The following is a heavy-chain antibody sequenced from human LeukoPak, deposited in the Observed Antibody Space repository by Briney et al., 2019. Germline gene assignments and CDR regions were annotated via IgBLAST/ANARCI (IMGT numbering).Heavy chain of an antibody. D-gene: IGHD3-22*01. Sequence: SETVSLTCTVSGGSISSYYWSWIRQPPGKGLEWIGYIYYSGSTNYNPSLKSRVTISVDTSKNQFSLKLSSVTAADTAVYYCARVHYYDSSGYLRPGYFQHWGQGTLVTVYS. CDR1: GGSISSYY. CDR3: ARVHYYDSSGYLRPGYFQH. J-gene: IGHJ1*01. V-gene: IGHV4-59*01. CDR2: IYYSGST.